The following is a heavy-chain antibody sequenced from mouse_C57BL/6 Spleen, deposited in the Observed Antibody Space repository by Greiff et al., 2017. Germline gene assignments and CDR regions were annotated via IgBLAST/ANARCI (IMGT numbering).Heavy chain of an antibody. CDR3: ARILSPYYYGSGGFDY. V-gene: IGHV7-3*01. CDR1: GFTFTDYY. J-gene: IGHJ2*01. D-gene: IGHD1-1*01. Sequence: EVQVVESGGGLVQPGGSLSLSCAASGFTFTDYYMSWVRQPPGKALEWLGFIRNKANGYTTEYSASVKGRFTISRDNSQSILYLQMNALRAEDSATYYCARILSPYYYGSGGFDYWGQGTTLTVSS. CDR2: IRNKANGYTT.